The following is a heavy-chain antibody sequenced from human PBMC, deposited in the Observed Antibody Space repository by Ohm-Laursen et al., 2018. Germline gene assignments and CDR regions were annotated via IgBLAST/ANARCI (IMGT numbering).Heavy chain of an antibody. J-gene: IGHJ3*02. Sequence: SLRLSCAAPGFTFSSYGMHWVRQAPGKGLEWVAVISYDGSNKYYADSVKGRFTISRDNSKNTLYLQMNSLRAEDTAVYYCAKDTTKLGSDAFDIWGQGTMVTVSS. CDR1: GFTFSSYG. V-gene: IGHV3-30*18. CDR2: ISYDGSNK. D-gene: IGHD7-27*01. CDR3: AKDTTKLGSDAFDI.